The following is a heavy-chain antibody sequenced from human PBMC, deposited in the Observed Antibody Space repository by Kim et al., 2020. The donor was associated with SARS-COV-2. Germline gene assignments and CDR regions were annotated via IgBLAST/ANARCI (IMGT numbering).Heavy chain of an antibody. Sequence: SGDTNYSTSLKRRVTISVDTSKKQVSLSLRSLTAADTAVYYCAKIGGFPDYWGQGTPVTVSS. V-gene: IGHV4-34*01. D-gene: IGHD5-12*01. CDR3: AKIGGFPDY. J-gene: IGHJ4*02. CDR2: SGDT.